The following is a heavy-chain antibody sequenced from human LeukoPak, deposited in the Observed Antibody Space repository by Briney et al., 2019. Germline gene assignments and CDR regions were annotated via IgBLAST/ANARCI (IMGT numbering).Heavy chain of an antibody. J-gene: IGHJ3*02. V-gene: IGHV3-21*01. D-gene: IGHD3-22*01. CDR3: ARDRPADSSGLYYEGAFDI. CDR1: GFTFSSYS. CDR2: ISSSSSYI. Sequence: GGSLRLSCATSGFTFSSYSMNWVHQAPGKGLEWVSSISSSSSYIYYADSVKGRFTISRDNAKNSLYLQMNSLRAEDTAVYYCARDRPADSSGLYYEGAFDIWGQGTMVTVSS.